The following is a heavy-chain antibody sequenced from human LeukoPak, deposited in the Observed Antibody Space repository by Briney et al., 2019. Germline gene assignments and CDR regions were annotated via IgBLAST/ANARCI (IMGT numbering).Heavy chain of an antibody. D-gene: IGHD3-22*01. V-gene: IGHV1-69*05. CDR2: IIPIFGTA. Sequence: GSSVKVSCKASGRTFSSYAISWVRQAPGQGLEWMGRIIPIFGTANYAQKFQGRVTITTDESTSTAYMELSSLRSEDTAVYYFHDSSGYYASWDQGTLVTVSS. CDR3: HDSSGYYAS. J-gene: IGHJ5*02. CDR1: GRTFSSYA.